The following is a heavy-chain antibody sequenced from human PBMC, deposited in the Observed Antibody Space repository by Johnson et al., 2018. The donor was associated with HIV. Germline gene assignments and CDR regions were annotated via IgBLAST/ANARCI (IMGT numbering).Heavy chain of an antibody. V-gene: IGHV3-30*02. Sequence: QVQLVESGGGVVQPGGSLRLSCAASGFTFSSYGMHWVRQAPGKGLEWVAFTQYDGSNKYYADSVKGRFTISSDNSKKTVYLQMNSLRAEDTAVYYCARVRRSGWYDNDAFDIWGQGTMVTVSS. D-gene: IGHD6-19*01. CDR3: ARVRRSGWYDNDAFDI. CDR1: GFTFSSYG. J-gene: IGHJ3*02. CDR2: TQYDGSNK.